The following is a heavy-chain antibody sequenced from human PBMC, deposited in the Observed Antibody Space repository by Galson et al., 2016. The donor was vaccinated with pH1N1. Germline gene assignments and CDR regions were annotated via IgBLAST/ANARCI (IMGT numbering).Heavy chain of an antibody. J-gene: IGHJ4*02. V-gene: IGHV3-23*01. CDR3: AKDHPSEGWPALDS. CDR2: IFGSAAKT. CDR1: GFTFSDYV. D-gene: IGHD2-15*01. Sequence: SLRLSCAASGFTFSDYVMTWVRQAPGKGLEWVSAIFGSAAKTFYADSVMGRSTISRDNSKNTLYLQMNSLRVEDTAIYYCAKDHPSEGWPALDSWGQGTLVTVSS.